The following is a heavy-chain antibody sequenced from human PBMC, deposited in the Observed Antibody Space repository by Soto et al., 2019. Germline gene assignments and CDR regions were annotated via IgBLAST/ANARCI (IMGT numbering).Heavy chain of an antibody. V-gene: IGHV1-24*01. D-gene: IGHD5-12*01. CDR3: ATRLRDGYNSWYFDY. CDR2: FDPEDGET. Sequence: GASVKVSCKVSGYTLTELSMHWVRQAPGKGLEWMGGFDPEDGETIYAQKFQGRVTMTEDTSTDTAYMELSSLRSEDTAVYYCATRLRDGYNSWYFDYWGQGTLVTVSS. J-gene: IGHJ4*02. CDR1: GYTLTELS.